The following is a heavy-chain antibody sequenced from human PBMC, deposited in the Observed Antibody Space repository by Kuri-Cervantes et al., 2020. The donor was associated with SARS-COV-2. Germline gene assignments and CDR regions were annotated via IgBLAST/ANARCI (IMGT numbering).Heavy chain of an antibody. V-gene: IGHV4-61*02. D-gene: IGHD3-9*01. Sequence: SETLSLTCTVSGDSISSGTYYWSWIRQPAGKGLEWIGRIYSSGYTNYNPSLKSRVTISRDTSKNQFYLKVTSVTAADTAVYYCARASGYSNYYYYGMDVWGQGTTVTVSS. CDR2: IYSSGYT. CDR3: ARASGYSNYYYYGMDV. J-gene: IGHJ6*02. CDR1: GDSISSGTYY.